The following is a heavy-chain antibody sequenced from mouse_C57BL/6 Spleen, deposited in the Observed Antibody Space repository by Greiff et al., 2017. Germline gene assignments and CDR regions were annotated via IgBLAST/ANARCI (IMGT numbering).Heavy chain of an antibody. CDR2: LYPGDGDT. Sequence: QVQLKESGPELVKPGASVKISCKASGYAFSSSWMNWVKQRPGKGLEWIGRLYPGDGDTTYNGKFKGKATLTADKSSSTAYMQLSSLTSEDSAVYFCARWNDYGGGGYFDYWGQGTTLTVSS. J-gene: IGHJ2*01. CDR3: ARWNDYGGGGYFDY. CDR1: GYAFSSSW. D-gene: IGHD2-4*01. V-gene: IGHV1-82*01.